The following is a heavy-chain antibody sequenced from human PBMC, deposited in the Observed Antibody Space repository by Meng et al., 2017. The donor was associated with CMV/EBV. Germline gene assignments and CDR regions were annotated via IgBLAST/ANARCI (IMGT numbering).Heavy chain of an antibody. CDR3: ARGSRRLPRFNWFDP. D-gene: IGHD3-3*01. CDR2: INHSGST. V-gene: IGHV4-34*01. CDR1: GGSYSGYY. J-gene: IGHJ5*02. Sequence: GQLKSAGPDLLKPPETLTLTCAVNGGSYSGYYWSWIRQPPGKGLEWIGEINHSGSTNYNPSLKSRVTISVDTSKNQFSLKLSSVTAADTAVYYCARGSRRLPRFNWFDPWGQGTLVTVSS.